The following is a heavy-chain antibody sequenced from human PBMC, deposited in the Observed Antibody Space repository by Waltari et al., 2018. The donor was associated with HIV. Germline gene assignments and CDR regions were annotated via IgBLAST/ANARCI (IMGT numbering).Heavy chain of an antibody. D-gene: IGHD3-22*01. V-gene: IGHV1-8*02. Sequence: QVHLVQSGPEVKRPGASVTTSCKGYGYIFMNFDVNWVRQAAGQGPEWLGWMNPNSGNTASPYIFEERVTMTRDVSTDTAYMEMSGLTPEDTAIYYCARNSSAKGNRYFYYGLDVWGQGTPVTV. CDR2: MNPNSGNT. CDR3: ARNSSAKGNRYFYYGLDV. J-gene: IGHJ6*02. CDR1: GYIFMNFD.